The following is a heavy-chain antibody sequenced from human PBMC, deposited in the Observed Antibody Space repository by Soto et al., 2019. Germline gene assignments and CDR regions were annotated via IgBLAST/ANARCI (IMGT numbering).Heavy chain of an antibody. J-gene: IGHJ4*02. V-gene: IGHV6-1*01. D-gene: IGHD3-10*01. CDR1: GDSVSSNSAA. Sequence: QVQLQQSGPGLLKPSQTLSLTCAISGDSVSSNSAAWNWIRQSPVRGLEWLGRTYYRSKWYYEYAFSVKSRITITRDTSRTQFSLQLSSVTPEDTAVYYCTRDRGGLGDLGQGTLVIVSS. CDR2: TYYRSKWYY. CDR3: TRDRGGLGD.